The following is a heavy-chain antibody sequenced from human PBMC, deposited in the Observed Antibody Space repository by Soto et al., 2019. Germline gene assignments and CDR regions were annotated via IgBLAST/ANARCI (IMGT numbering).Heavy chain of an antibody. CDR3: AKDQDVRTYHGRDV. Sequence: QVQLVQSGAEVKKPGSSVKVSCKASGGTFSSYAISWVRQAPGQGLEWMGGIIPIFGTANYAQKFQGRVTITGDKSTSTAYRERGSLRSEDTAVYYCAKDQDVRTYHGRDVGGKGPTVTVSS. D-gene: IGHD3-10*02. J-gene: IGHJ6*04. V-gene: IGHV1-69*14. CDR2: IIPIFGTA. CDR1: GGTFSSYA.